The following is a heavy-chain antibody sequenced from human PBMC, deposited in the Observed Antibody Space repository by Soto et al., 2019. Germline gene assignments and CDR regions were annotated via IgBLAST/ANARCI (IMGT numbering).Heavy chain of an antibody. CDR2: IDWNSGST. V-gene: IGHV3-9*01. Sequence: EVQLVESGGGLVQSGRSRRLSCVASGFRFDDFAMHWVRQAPGKGLEWVSSIDWNSGSTAYADSVKGRFTIFRDNARISLDLQMNSLRVEDTASYYCVKGRGSYFVYFGLDVWGPGTTVTVSS. CDR1: GFRFDDFA. J-gene: IGHJ6*02. CDR3: VKGRGSYFVYFGLDV. D-gene: IGHD1-26*01.